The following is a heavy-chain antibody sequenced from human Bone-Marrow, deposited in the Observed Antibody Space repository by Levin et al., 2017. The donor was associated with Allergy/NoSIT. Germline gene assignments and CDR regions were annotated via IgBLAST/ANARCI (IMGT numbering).Heavy chain of an antibody. CDR2: ISGSGGST. V-gene: IGHV3-23*01. Sequence: GESLKISCAASGFTFSSYAMSWVRQAPGKGLEWVSAISGSGGSTYYADSVKGRFTISRDNSKNTLYLQMNSLRAEDTAVYYCATLGYCSSTTCRRYFDYWGQGTLVTVSS. CDR1: GFTFSSYA. J-gene: IGHJ4*02. D-gene: IGHD2-2*01. CDR3: ATLGYCSSTTCRRYFDY.